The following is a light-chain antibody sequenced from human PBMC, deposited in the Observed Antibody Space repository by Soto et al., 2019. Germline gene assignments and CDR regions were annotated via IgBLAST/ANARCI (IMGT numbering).Light chain of an antibody. CDR2: TAT. Sequence: DIEMTQSPSSLSASVGDRVTITCRATKSINTYVNWYQQQPGKAPKLLIYTATSLQSGVPSRFSGSGSGTEFTLTIRSLKPDDFATYYCQQYNSYWTFGQGTKV. CDR3: QQYNSYWT. CDR1: KSINTY. V-gene: IGKV1-39*01. J-gene: IGKJ1*01.